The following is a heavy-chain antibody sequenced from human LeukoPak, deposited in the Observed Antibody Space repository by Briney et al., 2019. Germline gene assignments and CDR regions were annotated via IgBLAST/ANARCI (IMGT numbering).Heavy chain of an antibody. V-gene: IGHV3-23*01. CDR1: GFTFSSYA. CDR3: ARAVGPFDF. J-gene: IGHJ3*01. CDR2: INSSGGVT. Sequence: GGSLRLSCAASGFTFSSYAMTWVRQAPGKGLEWVSVINSSGGVTYYADSVEGRFTISRDNSKNTLYLQMNSLRAEDTAVYYCARAVGPFDFWGQGTRVIVSS.